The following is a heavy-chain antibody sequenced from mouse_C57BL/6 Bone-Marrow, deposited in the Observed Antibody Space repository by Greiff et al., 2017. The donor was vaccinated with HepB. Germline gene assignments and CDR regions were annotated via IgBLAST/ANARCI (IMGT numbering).Heavy chain of an antibody. CDR2: IYPGSGST. CDR1: GYTFTSYW. CDR3: ADGYYGSSYWYFDV. D-gene: IGHD1-1*01. Sequence: QVQLQQSGAELVKPGASVKMSCKASGYTFTSYWITWVKQRPGQGLEWIGDIYPGSGSTNYNEKFKSKATLTVDTSSSTAYMQLSSLTSEDSAVYYCADGYYGSSYWYFDVWGTGTTVTVSS. J-gene: IGHJ1*03. V-gene: IGHV1-55*01.